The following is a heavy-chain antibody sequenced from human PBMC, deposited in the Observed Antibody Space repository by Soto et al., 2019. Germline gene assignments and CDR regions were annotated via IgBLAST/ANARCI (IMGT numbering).Heavy chain of an antibody. CDR1: GYTFTSYG. Sequence: ALVKVSCKASGYTFTSYGISWVRQAPGQGLEWMGWISAYNGNTNYAQKLQGRVTMTTDTSTSTAYMELRSLRSDDTAVYYCARPSSSMAHDAFDIWGQGTMVTVSS. CDR2: ISAYNGNT. CDR3: ARPSSSMAHDAFDI. J-gene: IGHJ3*02. V-gene: IGHV1-18*01. D-gene: IGHD6-6*01.